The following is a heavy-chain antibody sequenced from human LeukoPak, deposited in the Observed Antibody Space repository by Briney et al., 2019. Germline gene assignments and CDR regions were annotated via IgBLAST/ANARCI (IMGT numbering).Heavy chain of an antibody. Sequence: SETLSLTCTVSGGSISSYYWSWIRQPPGKGLGWIGYIYYSGSTNYNPPLKSRVTISVYTSKNQFSLKLSSVTAADTAVYYCARLYGNWFDPWGQGTLVTVSS. CDR1: GGSISSYY. J-gene: IGHJ5*02. CDR2: IYYSGST. V-gene: IGHV4-59*01. CDR3: ARLYGNWFDP. D-gene: IGHD2-8*01.